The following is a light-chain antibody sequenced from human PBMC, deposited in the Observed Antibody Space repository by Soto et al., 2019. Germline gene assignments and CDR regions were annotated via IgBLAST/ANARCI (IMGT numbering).Light chain of an antibody. CDR2: GAS. V-gene: IGKV3D-15*01. CDR3: QQYNNWPPA. CDR1: QSVSST. J-gene: IGKJ4*01. Sequence: EIVMTQSPATLYVSPGERATLSCRASQSVSSTLAWYQQKPGQAPRLLIYGASTRATGIPARFSGSGSGTEFTLTISSLQSEDFAVYYCQQYNNWPPAFGGGTKVEIK.